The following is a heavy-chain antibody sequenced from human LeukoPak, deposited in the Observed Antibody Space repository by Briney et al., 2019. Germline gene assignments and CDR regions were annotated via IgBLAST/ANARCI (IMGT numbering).Heavy chain of an antibody. J-gene: IGHJ4*02. CDR2: IVYDGSDK. D-gene: IGHD6-19*01. CDR3: AKDHSSGFSDY. Sequence: PGRSLRLSCAASGFTFSYFGMHWVRQAPAKGLEWVSVIVYDGSDKYYADSVKGRFTISRDDSKNTLYLQMNSLRPEDTAVYYCAKDHSSGFSDYWGQGTLVTVSS. CDR1: GFTFSYFG. V-gene: IGHV3-30*18.